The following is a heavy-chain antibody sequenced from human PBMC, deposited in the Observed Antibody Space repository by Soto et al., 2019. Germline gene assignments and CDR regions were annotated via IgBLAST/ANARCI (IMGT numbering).Heavy chain of an antibody. J-gene: IGHJ5*02. CDR3: AREVGATLNWFDP. V-gene: IGHV1-69*13. D-gene: IGHD1-26*01. CDR1: GGTFSSYA. CDR2: IIPIFGTA. Sequence: SVKVSCEASGGTFSSYAISWVRQAPGQGLEWMGGIIPIFGTANYAQKFQGRVTITADESTSTAYMELSSLRSEDTAVYYCAREVGATLNWFDPWGQGTLVTVSS.